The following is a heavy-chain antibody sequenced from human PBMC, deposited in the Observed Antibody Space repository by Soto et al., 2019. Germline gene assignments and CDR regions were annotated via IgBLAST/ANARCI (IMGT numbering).Heavy chain of an antibody. CDR2: IYYSGST. CDR1: GGSISSSTYY. V-gene: IGHV4-39*01. CDR3: ATITVAGTPYYYMGV. D-gene: IGHD6-19*01. Sequence: SETLSLTCTASGGSISSSTYYWGWIRQPPGKGLEWIGNIYYSGSTYYNPSLKSRVTMSLDTSKNQFSLKLSSVTAADTAVYYCATITVAGTPYYYMGVWGRGPTVTVS. J-gene: IGHJ6*03.